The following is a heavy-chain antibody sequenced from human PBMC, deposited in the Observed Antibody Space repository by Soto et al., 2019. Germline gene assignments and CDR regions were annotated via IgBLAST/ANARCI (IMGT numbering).Heavy chain of an antibody. J-gene: IGHJ4*02. V-gene: IGHV4-34*01. CDR1: GGSFSGYY. CDR2: INHSGST. D-gene: IGHD2-8*01. CDR3: ARPYCTNGVCYLYFDY. Sequence: ETLSLTCAVYGGSFSGYYWSGIRQPPGKGLEWIGEINHSGSTNYNPSLKSRVTISVDTSKNQFSLKLSSVTAADTAVYYCARPYCTNGVCYLYFDYWGQGTLVTVSS.